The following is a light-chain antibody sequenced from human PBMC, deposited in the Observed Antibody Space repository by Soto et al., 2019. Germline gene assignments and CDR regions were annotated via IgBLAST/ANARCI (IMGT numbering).Light chain of an antibody. CDR1: SGSIASNY. V-gene: IGLV6-57*04. J-gene: IGLJ2*01. Sequence: NFMLTQPHSVSESPGKTVTISCTRSSGSIASNYVQWYQQRPGSAPTTVIYEDNQRPSGVPDRFSGSIDSSSNSASLTISGLKTEDEADYYCQSYDSSVVSGGGTKLTVL. CDR2: EDN. CDR3: QSYDSSVV.